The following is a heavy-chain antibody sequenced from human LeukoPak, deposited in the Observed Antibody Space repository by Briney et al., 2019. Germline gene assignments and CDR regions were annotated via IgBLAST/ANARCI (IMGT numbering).Heavy chain of an antibody. CDR2: IYYSGST. V-gene: IGHV4-59*01. J-gene: IGHJ4*02. CDR1: GGSISSYY. D-gene: IGHD1-1*01. CDR3: ARDHTGTLDY. Sequence: SETLSLTCTVSGGSISSYYWSWIRQPPGKGLEWIGYIYYSGSTNYNPSLKSRVTISVDTSKNQFSLKLSSVTAADTAVYYCARDHTGTLDYWGQGTLVTVSS.